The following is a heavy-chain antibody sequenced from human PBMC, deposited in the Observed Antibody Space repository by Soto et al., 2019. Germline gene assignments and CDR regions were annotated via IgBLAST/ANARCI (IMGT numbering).Heavy chain of an antibody. CDR3: ARGRTTVIGGGLDY. J-gene: IGHJ4*02. D-gene: IGHD4-4*01. CDR2: IYYSGST. CDR1: GGSISSGDYY. Sequence: QVQLQESGPGLVKPSQTLSLTCTVSGGSISSGDYYWSWIRQHPGKGLEWIGYIYYSGSTYYNPSLKSRVTISVDTSKSQFSLKLSSVTAADTAVYYCARGRTTVIGGGLDYWGKGTLVTVSS. V-gene: IGHV4-31*03.